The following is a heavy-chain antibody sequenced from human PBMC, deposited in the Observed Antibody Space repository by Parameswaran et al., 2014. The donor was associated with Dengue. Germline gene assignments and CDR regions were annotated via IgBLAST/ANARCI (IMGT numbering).Heavy chain of an antibody. V-gene: IGHV3-48*03. D-gene: IGHD6-6*01. Sequence: VRQAPGKGLEWVSYISSSGSTIYYADSVKGRFTISRDNAKNSLYLQMNSLRAEDTAVYYCARESWSSSGDYFDYWGQGTLVTVSS. CDR3: ARESWSSSGDYFDY. CDR2: ISSSGSTI. J-gene: IGHJ4*02.